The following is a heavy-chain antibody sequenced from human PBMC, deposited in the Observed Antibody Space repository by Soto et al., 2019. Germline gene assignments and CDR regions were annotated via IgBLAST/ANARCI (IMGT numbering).Heavy chain of an antibody. Sequence: SETLSLTCTVSGGYISSSGYYWSWIRQHPGKGLEGIGYIYYTGITNYNPSLKSRVTISVYTSKNQFSLRLSSVTAADTAVYYCARGAHGEYSYGFDYWGQGTLVTVSS. CDR1: GGYISSSGYY. J-gene: IGHJ4*02. CDR2: IYYTGIT. D-gene: IGHD5-18*01. CDR3: ARGAHGEYSYGFDY. V-gene: IGHV4-31*03.